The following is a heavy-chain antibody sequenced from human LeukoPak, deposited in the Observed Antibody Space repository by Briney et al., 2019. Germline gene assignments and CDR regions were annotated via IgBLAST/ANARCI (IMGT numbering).Heavy chain of an antibody. V-gene: IGHV3-7*01. CDR1: GFTVRTYW. Sequence: PGGSLRLSCAASGFTVRTYWMSWVRQAPGKGLKWVASINQGGSETYYVECVKGRFTISRDNAMNSFFLQMNSLRAEDTAVYYCARLIGDRTIYDYWGQGTLVTVSS. CDR2: INQGGSET. D-gene: IGHD6-6*01. CDR3: ARLIGDRTIYDY. J-gene: IGHJ4*02.